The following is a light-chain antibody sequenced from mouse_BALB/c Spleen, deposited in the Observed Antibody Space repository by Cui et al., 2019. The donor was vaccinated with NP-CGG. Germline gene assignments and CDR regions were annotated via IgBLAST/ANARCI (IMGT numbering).Light chain of an antibody. CDR1: TGAVTTSNY. CDR2: GTN. V-gene: IGLV1*01. J-gene: IGLJ1*01. Sequence: AVAPQAPPLTTSPGETVTLTCRSSTGAVTTSNYANWVQEKPDHLFTGLIGGTNNRAPGVPARFSGSLIGDKAALTITGAQTEDEAIYFCALWYSNHWVFGGGTKLTVL. CDR3: ALWYSNHWV.